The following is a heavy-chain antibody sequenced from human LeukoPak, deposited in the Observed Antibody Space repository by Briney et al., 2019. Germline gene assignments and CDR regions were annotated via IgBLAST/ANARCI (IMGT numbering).Heavy chain of an antibody. J-gene: IGHJ4*02. D-gene: IGHD5-12*01. CDR3: ARGGGATRIDY. Sequence: SQTLSLTCSVSGDSIRSGTYYWSWIRQPAGKELEWIGRIYTSGSTSYNPSLKSRVTISVDTSTNQFSLKLTSVTAADTAVYYCARGGGATRIDYWGQGTLVTVSS. CDR1: GDSIRSGTYY. CDR2: IYTSGST. V-gene: IGHV4-61*02.